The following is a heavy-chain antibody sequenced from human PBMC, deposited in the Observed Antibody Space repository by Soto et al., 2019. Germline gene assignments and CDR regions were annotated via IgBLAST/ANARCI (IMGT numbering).Heavy chain of an antibody. Sequence: ASVKVSCKASGYTFTSYAMHWVRQAPGQRLEWMGWINAGNGNTKYSQKFQGRVTITRDTSASTAYMELSSLRSEDTAVYYCARHPPEHDFWSGQGNFDYWGQGTLVTVSS. J-gene: IGHJ4*02. CDR1: GYTFTSYA. CDR2: INAGNGNT. D-gene: IGHD3-3*01. CDR3: ARHPPEHDFWSGQGNFDY. V-gene: IGHV1-3*01.